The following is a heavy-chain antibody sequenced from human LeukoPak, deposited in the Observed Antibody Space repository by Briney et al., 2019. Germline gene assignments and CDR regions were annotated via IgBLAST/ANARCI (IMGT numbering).Heavy chain of an antibody. D-gene: IGHD3-9*01. CDR1: GFTFSSYE. J-gene: IGHJ4*02. V-gene: IGHV3-48*03. Sequence: GGSLRLSCAASGFTFSSYEMNWVRQAPGKGLERVSYISSSGSTIYYADSVKGRFTISRDNAKNSLYLQMNSLRAEDTAVYYCAGKTTYYDILTGYPHWGQGTLVTVSS. CDR2: ISSSGSTI. CDR3: AGKTTYYDILTGYPH.